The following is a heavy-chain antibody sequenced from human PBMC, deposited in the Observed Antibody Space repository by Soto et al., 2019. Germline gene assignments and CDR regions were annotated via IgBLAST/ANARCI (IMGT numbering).Heavy chain of an antibody. J-gene: IGHJ4*02. Sequence: QVQLVQSGAEVKKPGSSVKVSCKASGGSFSNYALHWGRQAPGQGLEWLVGMVPFVGITKYAQQFQGRVTITADNSTSTDYMELSSLRSEDTAVYYCAREMGATNDYWGQGTLVTVSS. V-gene: IGHV1-69*04. CDR2: MVPFVGIT. D-gene: IGHD1-26*01. CDR1: GGSFSNYA. CDR3: AREMGATNDY.